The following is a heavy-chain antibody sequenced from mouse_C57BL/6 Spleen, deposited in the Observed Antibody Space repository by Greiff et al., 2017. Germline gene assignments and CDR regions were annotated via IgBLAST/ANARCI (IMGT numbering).Heavy chain of an antibody. CDR2: INPSNGGT. Sequence: QVQLQQPGTELVKPGASVKLSCKASGYTFTSYWMHWVKQKPGQGLEWIGNINPSNGGTNYNEKFKSKATLTVDKSSSTAYMQLSSLTSEDSAVYYCARPDWSSYGYFDVWGTGTTVTVSS. CDR1: GYTFTSYW. V-gene: IGHV1-53*01. CDR3: ARPDWSSYGYFDV. J-gene: IGHJ1*03. D-gene: IGHD1-1*01.